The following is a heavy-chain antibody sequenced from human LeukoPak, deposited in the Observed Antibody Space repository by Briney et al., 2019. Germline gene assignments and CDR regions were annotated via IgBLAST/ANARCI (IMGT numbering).Heavy chain of an antibody. J-gene: IGHJ4*02. CDR2: ISSSGSTI. Sequence: PGGSLRLSCAASGFTFSSYEMNWVRQAPGKGLEWVSYISSSGSTIYYADSVKGRFTISRDNAKNSLYLQMNSLRAEDTAVYYCARRDKGMQGYCLDHWGQGTLVTVSS. D-gene: IGHD2-8*02. V-gene: IGHV3-48*03. CDR1: GFTFSSYE. CDR3: ARRDKGMQGYCLDH.